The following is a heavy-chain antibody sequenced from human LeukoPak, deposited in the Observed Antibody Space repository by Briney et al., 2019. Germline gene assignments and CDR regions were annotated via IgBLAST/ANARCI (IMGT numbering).Heavy chain of an antibody. D-gene: IGHD1-26*01. V-gene: IGHV3-23*01. J-gene: IGHJ4*02. CDR1: GFTFNNYA. CDR2: ISASGVMT. Sequence: GGSLRLSCAASGFTFNNYAMTWVRQAPGKGLEWVSSISASGVMTYYADSVKGRFTVSRDNSKNSLYLQMSSLTAADTAVYYCAKDRSIGTYYTFDHWGQGSLVTVSS. CDR3: AKDRSIGTYYTFDH.